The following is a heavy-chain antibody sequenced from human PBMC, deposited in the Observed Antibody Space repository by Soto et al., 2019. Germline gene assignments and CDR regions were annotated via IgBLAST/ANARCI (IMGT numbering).Heavy chain of an antibody. Sequence: PSETLSLTCAVSGGSISSSNWWSWVRQPPGKGLEWIGEIYHSGSTNYNPSLKSRVTISVDTSKNKFSLKLSSVTAADTAVYNCARAGEMATIIHFDYWGQGTLVTVSS. CDR2: IYHSGST. CDR3: ARAGEMATIIHFDY. V-gene: IGHV4-4*02. J-gene: IGHJ4*02. CDR1: GGSISSSNW. D-gene: IGHD5-12*01.